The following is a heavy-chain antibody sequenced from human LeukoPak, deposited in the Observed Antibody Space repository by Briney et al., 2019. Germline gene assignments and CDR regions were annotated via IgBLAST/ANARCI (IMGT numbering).Heavy chain of an antibody. D-gene: IGHD2-2*01. CDR3: ARAGGLYCSSTSCYGYYYYYYYMDV. CDR1: GGSISSYY. Sequence: SETLSLTCTVSGGSISSYYWSWIRQPPGKGLEWIGYIYYSGSTNYNPSLKSRVTISVDTSKNQFSLKLSSVTDADTAVYYCARAGGLYCSSTSCYGYYYYYYYMDVWGKGTTVTVSS. CDR2: IYYSGST. J-gene: IGHJ6*03. V-gene: IGHV4-59*01.